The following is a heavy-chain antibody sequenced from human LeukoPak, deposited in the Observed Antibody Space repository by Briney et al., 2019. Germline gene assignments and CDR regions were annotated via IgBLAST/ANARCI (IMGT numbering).Heavy chain of an antibody. V-gene: IGHV3-11*01. CDR3: ARVKTIFEVSGDWFDP. D-gene: IGHD3-3*01. Sequence: GGSLRLSCSASGFTFRDYYMAWIRQAPGKGLECVSYISMTSNTISYADSVKGRFSISRDNAKNALYLQMSGLRTEDTAVYYCARVKTIFEVSGDWFDPWGQGTQVTVSS. CDR1: GFTFRDYY. J-gene: IGHJ5*02. CDR2: ISMTSNTI.